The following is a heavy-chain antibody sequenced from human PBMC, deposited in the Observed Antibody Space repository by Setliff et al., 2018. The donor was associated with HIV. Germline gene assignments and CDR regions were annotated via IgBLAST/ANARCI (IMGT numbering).Heavy chain of an antibody. J-gene: IGHJ6*04. D-gene: IGHD4-17*01. CDR2: IYYGGGT. CDR3: AIVTTPHYYGMDV. CDR1: GGSINVNNYY. V-gene: IGHV4-39*07. Sequence: SETLSLTCTVSGGSINVNNYYWGWVRQSPGKGLDYIGTIYYGGGTYYNPSLESRVTISVDTSKNQFSLKLSSVTAADTAVYYCAIVTTPHYYGMDVWGKGTTVTV.